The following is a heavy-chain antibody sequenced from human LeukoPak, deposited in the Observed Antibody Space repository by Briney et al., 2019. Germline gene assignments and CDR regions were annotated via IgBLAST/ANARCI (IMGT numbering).Heavy chain of an antibody. D-gene: IGHD1-1*01. V-gene: IGHV1-2*02. CDR1: GYTFTSYY. Sequence: GASVKVSCKASGYTFTSYYMHWVRQAPGQGLEWMGWINPNSGGTNYAQKFQGRVTMTRDTSISTAYMELSRLRSDDTAVYYCARDGVRRSRPRGYMDVWGKGTTVTVSS. CDR3: ARDGVRRSRPRGYMDV. CDR2: INPNSGGT. J-gene: IGHJ6*03.